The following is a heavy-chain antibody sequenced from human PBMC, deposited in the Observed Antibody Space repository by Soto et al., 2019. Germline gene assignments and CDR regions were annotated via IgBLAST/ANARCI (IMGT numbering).Heavy chain of an antibody. V-gene: IGHV3-13*01. D-gene: IGHD3-9*01. CDR1: GFTLSSYD. CDR2: IGSGGDT. J-gene: IGHJ6*02. CDR3: TRKTPPTGMEV. Sequence: EVQLVESGGGLVQPGGSLRLSCAASGFTLSSYDIHWVRQATGEGLAWVSGIGSGGDTHYADSVKGRFIISREDGKNSLYLQMNNLRXGDXXVYYCTRKTPPTGMEVWGQGATVTVSS.